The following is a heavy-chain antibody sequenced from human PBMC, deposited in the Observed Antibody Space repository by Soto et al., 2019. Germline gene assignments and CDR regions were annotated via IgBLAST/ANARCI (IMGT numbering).Heavy chain of an antibody. CDR2: IKEDGSEK. V-gene: IGHV3-7*01. CDR3: GRVGHVLGYEGNFDF. J-gene: IGHJ4*02. CDR1: GFTFSSFW. Sequence: EVQLVESGGGLVQPGGSLRLSCAASGFTFSSFWMSWVRQAPGKGLEWVANIKEDGSEKWYVDSVRGRFAISRDNAKNSFFLQMNGLRDEDKAVYYCGRVGHVLGYEGNFDFWGQGTLVTVSS. D-gene: IGHD5-18*01.